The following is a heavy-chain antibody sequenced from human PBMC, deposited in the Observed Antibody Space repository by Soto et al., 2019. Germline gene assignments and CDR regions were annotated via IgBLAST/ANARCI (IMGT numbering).Heavy chain of an antibody. CDR3: AKGSEVARQELDY. J-gene: IGHJ4*02. Sequence: QVQLVESGGGVVQPGRSLRLSCAASGFTFSNFGMHWVRQAPGKGLEWVAVISSDGSDKYYSDSVKGRFTISRDNSKXXXXXXXXXXXXXXXAVYYCAKGSEVARQELDYWGQGTLVTVSS. V-gene: IGHV3-30*03. CDR2: ISSDGSDK. CDR1: GFTFSNFG. D-gene: IGHD3-10*01.